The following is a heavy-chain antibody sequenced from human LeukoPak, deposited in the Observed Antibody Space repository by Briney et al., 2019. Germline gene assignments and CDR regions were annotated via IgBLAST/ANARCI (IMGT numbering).Heavy chain of an antibody. D-gene: IGHD3-3*01. V-gene: IGHV4-30-2*01. CDR3: ARGVDGPFDFWSGYSGWFDP. J-gene: IGHJ5*02. CDR2: IYHSGST. Sequence: SQTLSLTCAVSGGSISSGGYSWSWIRQPPGKGLEWIGYIYHSGSTYYNPSLKSRVTISVDRSKNQFSLKLSSVTAADTAVYYCARGVDGPFDFWSGYSGWFDPWGQGTLVTVSS. CDR1: GGSISSGGYS.